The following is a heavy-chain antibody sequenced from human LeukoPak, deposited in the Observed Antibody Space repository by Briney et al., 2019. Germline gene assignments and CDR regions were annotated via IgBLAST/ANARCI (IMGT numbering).Heavy chain of an antibody. Sequence: GASVKVSCKASGYTFTSYDINWVRQATGQGLEWMGWMNPNSGNTGYAQKFQGRVTMTGNTSISTAYMELNSLRSEDTAVYYCARVSLRRYYDFWSGSNYYYYGMDVWGQGTTVTVSS. CDR3: ARVSLRRYYDFWSGSNYYYYGMDV. J-gene: IGHJ6*02. CDR2: MNPNSGNT. D-gene: IGHD3-3*01. V-gene: IGHV1-8*01. CDR1: GYTFTSYD.